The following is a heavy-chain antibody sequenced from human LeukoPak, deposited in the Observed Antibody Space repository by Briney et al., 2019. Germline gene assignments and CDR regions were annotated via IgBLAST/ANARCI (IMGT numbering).Heavy chain of an antibody. Sequence: GGSLRLSCAASGFIFSDYYMSWVRQAPGKGLEWVSAISGSGGSTYYADSVKGRFTISRDNSKNTLYLQMNSLRAEDTAVYYCAKMKRVTYYDSSGFTDAFDIWGQGTMVTVSS. CDR3: AKMKRVTYYDSSGFTDAFDI. CDR2: ISGSGGST. J-gene: IGHJ3*02. V-gene: IGHV3-23*01. D-gene: IGHD3-22*01. CDR1: GFIFSDYY.